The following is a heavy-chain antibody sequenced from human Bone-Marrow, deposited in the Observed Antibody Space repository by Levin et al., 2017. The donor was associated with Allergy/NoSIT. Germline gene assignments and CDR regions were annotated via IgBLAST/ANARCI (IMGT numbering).Heavy chain of an antibody. D-gene: IGHD3-10*01. CDR1: GFTFSNYA. Sequence: AGGSLRLSCAASGFTFSNYAIHWVRQAPGKGLEWVAAISFDGSNSYFADSVKGRFTMSRDNSKKTLFLQMDSLRAEDTAVYYCAREGLYGSGRNFDYWGQGTLVTVSS. CDR2: ISFDGSNS. CDR3: AREGLYGSGRNFDY. V-gene: IGHV3-30*04. J-gene: IGHJ4*02.